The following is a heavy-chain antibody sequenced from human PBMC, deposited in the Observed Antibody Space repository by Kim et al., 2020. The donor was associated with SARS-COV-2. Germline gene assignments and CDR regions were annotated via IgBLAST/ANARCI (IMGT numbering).Heavy chain of an antibody. D-gene: IGHD6-13*01. V-gene: IGHV1-18*01. Sequence: ASVKVSCKASGYTFTGYGISWVRQAPGQGLEWMGWINPYNGDTYYAQKIQGRVTMTTDTSTGTAYMELRSLRFDDTAIYYCARRLTAVNHYYGMDVWGQG. CDR1: GYTFTGYG. CDR2: INPYNGDT. CDR3: ARRLTAVNHYYGMDV. J-gene: IGHJ6*02.